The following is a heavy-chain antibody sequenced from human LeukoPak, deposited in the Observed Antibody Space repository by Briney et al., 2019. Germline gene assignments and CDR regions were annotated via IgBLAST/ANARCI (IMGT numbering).Heavy chain of an antibody. V-gene: IGHV4-34*01. Sequence: SETLSLTCAVYGGSFSGYYWSWIRQPPGKGLEWIGEINHSGSTNYNPSLKSRVTISVDTSKNQFSLKLSSVTAADTAVYYCARGRRKTHYYYYMDVWGKGTTVTVSS. CDR1: GGSFSGYY. CDR2: INHSGST. CDR3: ARGRRKTHYYYYMDV. J-gene: IGHJ6*03.